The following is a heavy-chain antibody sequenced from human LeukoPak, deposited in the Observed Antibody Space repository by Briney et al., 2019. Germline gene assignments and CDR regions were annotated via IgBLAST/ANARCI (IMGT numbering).Heavy chain of an antibody. CDR1: GFTFSSFA. V-gene: IGHV3-23*01. Sequence: GGSLRLSCAASGFTFSSFAMSWVRQAPGQGLEWVSAISVSGDRTYYADSGKGRFTISRDNSKNTLYLQMNSLRVEDTAVYYCAKVLGGGVDILAHAVFFDIWAKGQWSPSLQ. CDR3: AKVLGGGVDILAHAVFFDI. J-gene: IGHJ3*02. D-gene: IGHD5-12*01. CDR2: ISVSGDRT.